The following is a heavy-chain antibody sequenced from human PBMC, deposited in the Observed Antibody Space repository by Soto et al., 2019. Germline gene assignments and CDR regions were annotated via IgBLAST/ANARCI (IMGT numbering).Heavy chain of an antibody. CDR1: GYTFTSYG. CDR2: ISAYNGNT. CDR3: ARDYYSNTYYYYTDV. D-gene: IGHD4-4*01. J-gene: IGHJ6*03. V-gene: IGHV1-18*01. Sequence: ASVKVSCKASGYTFTSYGISWVRQAPGQGLEWMGWISAYNGNTNYAQKLQGRVTMTTDTSTSTAYMELRSLRSDDTAVYYCARDYYSNTYYYYTDVWGKGTTVTVSS.